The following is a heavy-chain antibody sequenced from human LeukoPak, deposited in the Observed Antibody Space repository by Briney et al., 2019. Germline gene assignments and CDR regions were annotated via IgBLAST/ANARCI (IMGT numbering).Heavy chain of an antibody. J-gene: IGHJ4*02. D-gene: IGHD6-19*01. CDR2: ISAYNGNT. CDR3: ARAMPNSSGWYEKLSY. CDR1: GYTFTSYG. V-gene: IGHV1-18*01. Sequence: ASVKVSCKASGYTFTSYGISWVRQAPGQGLEWMGWISAYNGNTNYAQKLQGRVTMTTDTSTSTAYMELRSLRSDDTAVYYCARAMPNSSGWYEKLSYWGQGTLVTVSS.